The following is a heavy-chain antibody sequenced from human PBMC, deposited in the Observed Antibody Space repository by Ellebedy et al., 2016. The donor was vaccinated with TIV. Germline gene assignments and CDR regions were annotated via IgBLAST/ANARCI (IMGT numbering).Heavy chain of an antibody. V-gene: IGHV1-69*13. Sequence: AASVKVSCKASGGTFSSYAISWVRQAPGQGLEWMGGIIPIFGTANYAQKFQGRVTITADESTSTAYMKLSSLRSEDTAVYYCARVSYYDILTGYYLTIGEHNWFDPWGQGTLVTVSS. CDR2: IIPIFGTA. D-gene: IGHD3-9*01. CDR3: ARVSYYDILTGYYLTIGEHNWFDP. CDR1: GGTFSSYA. J-gene: IGHJ5*02.